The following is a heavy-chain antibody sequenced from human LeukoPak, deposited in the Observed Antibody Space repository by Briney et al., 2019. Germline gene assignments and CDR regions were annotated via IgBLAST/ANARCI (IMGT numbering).Heavy chain of an antibody. CDR3: AREFRIVVVLVSSPHNWFDP. CDR2: IIPIFGAA. Sequence: GASVKASFKASGGTFSSYASSWVRQAPGQGLEWLEGIIPIFGAASYAQKFQGRVTITADESTSTAYMELSSLRSEDTAVYYCAREFRIVVVLVSSPHNWFDPWGQGTLVTVSS. CDR1: GGTFSSYA. V-gene: IGHV1-69*13. D-gene: IGHD2-2*01. J-gene: IGHJ5*02.